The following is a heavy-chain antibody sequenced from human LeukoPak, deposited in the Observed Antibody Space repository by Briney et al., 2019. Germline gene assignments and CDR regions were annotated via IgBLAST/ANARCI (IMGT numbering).Heavy chain of an antibody. Sequence: GGSLRLSCAASGFTFDDYAMHWVRQAPGKGLEWVSLISWDGGSTYYADSVKGRFTISRDNSKNSLYLQMNSLRAEDTALYYCAKDHYYGSGSLDYWGQGTLVTVSS. CDR1: GFTFDDYA. CDR3: AKDHYYGSGSLDY. CDR2: ISWDGGST. J-gene: IGHJ4*02. D-gene: IGHD3-10*01. V-gene: IGHV3-43D*03.